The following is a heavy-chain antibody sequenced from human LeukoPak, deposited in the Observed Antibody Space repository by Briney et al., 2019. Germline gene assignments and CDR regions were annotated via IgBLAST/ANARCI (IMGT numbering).Heavy chain of an antibody. D-gene: IGHD3-10*01. CDR2: LYYSGTT. CDR1: SGSISSGGYW. V-gene: IGHV4-31*03. J-gene: IGHJ4*02. Sequence: SETLSLTCSVSSGSISSGGYWWSWIRQHPGKGLEWIGYLYYSGTTYYNPSLKSRVTISIDKSKILFSLKLRSVTAADTAVYYCASGSGRFYFDHWGQGTLVSVSS. CDR3: ASGSGRFYFDH.